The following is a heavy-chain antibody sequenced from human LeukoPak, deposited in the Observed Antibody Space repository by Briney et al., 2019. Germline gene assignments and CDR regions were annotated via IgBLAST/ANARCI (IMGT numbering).Heavy chain of an antibody. CDR2: ISGGST. J-gene: IGHJ4*02. V-gene: IGHV3-23*01. Sequence: GGSLRLSCAASGFTLRSYAMSWVRQAPGKGLEWVSAISGGSTHYADSVTGRFTISRDDSKNTLYLQMSRLRVEDTAVYYCAKAMGLWFGELFSDYWGQGRLVTVS. CDR1: GFTLRSYA. CDR3: AKAMGLWFGELFSDY. D-gene: IGHD3-10*01.